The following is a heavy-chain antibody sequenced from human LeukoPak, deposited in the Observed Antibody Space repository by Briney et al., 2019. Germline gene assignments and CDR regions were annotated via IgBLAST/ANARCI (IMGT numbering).Heavy chain of an antibody. CDR2: IHYRGTT. CDR3: ARVGSGSAPPDY. CDR1: GASINSYY. J-gene: IGHJ4*02. Sequence: SETLSLTCSVSGASINSYYWNWIRQSPGKGLEWLGNIHYRGTTNYNPSLKSRVTLSLDSSKSQFALKVTSVTAADTAVYYCARVGSGSAPPDYWGQGTLVTVSS. V-gene: IGHV4-59*13. D-gene: IGHD3-10*01.